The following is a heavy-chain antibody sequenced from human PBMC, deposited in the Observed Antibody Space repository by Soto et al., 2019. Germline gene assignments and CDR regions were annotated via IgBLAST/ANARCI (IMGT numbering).Heavy chain of an antibody. V-gene: IGHV4-31*03. J-gene: IGHJ4*02. D-gene: IGHD3-3*01. CDR1: GGSISSGGYY. CDR3: ARAQYDFWSGYHDY. Sequence: SETLSLTCTVSGGSISSGGYYWSWIRQHPGKGLEWIGYIYYSGSAYYNPSLKSRVTISVDTSKNQFSLKLSSVTAADTAVYYCARAQYDFWSGYHDYWGQGTLVTV. CDR2: IYYSGSA.